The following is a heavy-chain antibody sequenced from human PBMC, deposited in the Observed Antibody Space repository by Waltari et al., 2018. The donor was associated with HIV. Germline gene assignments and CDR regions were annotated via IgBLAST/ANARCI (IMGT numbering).Heavy chain of an antibody. CDR2: MNPNSGNT. J-gene: IGHJ4*02. D-gene: IGHD4-17*01. V-gene: IGHV1-8*01. CDR1: GYTFTSYD. Sequence: QVQLVQSGAEVKKPGAPVKVSCKASGYTFTSYDIKWVRQATGQGLEWMGWMNPNSGNTGYAQKFQGRVTMTRNTSISTAYMELSSLISEDTAVYYCARNMVTTRQYDYWGQGSLVTVSS. CDR3: ARNMVTTRQYDY.